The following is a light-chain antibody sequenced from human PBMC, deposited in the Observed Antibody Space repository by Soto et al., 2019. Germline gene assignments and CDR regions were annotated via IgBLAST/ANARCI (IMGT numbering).Light chain of an antibody. CDR3: SSYTSSGTLRV. CDR1: SSDVGAYKY. Sequence: QSVLTQPASVSGSPGQSITISCTGTSSDVGAYKYVSWYQQHPGKAPKLMIYEVSNRPSGVSNRFSGSKSGNTASLTISGLQAEDEADYYCSSYTSSGTLRVFGGGTNSPS. CDR2: EVS. V-gene: IGLV2-14*01. J-gene: IGLJ3*02.